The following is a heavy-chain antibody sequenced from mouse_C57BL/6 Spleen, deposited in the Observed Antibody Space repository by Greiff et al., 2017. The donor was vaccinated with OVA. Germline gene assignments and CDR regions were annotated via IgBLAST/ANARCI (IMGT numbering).Heavy chain of an antibody. J-gene: IGHJ3*01. Sequence: QVQLKESGAELVRPGASVKMSCKASGYTFTSYNMHWVKQTPRQGLEWIGAIYPGNGDTSYNQKFKGKATLTVDKSSSTAYMQLSSLTSEDSAVYFCARGDYGSSWFAYWGQGTLVTVSA. CDR2: IYPGNGDT. CDR1: GYTFTSYN. CDR3: ARGDYGSSWFAY. D-gene: IGHD1-1*01. V-gene: IGHV1-12*01.